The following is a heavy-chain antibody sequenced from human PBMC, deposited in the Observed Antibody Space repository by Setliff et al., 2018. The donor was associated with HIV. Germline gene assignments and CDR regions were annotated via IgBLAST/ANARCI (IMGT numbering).Heavy chain of an antibody. J-gene: IGHJ5*01. Sequence: SETLSLTCAVYGGSFSDYYWSWIRQPPGKGLEWIGEINHSGGTNYNPSLKRRVTISVDTSKNQFSLKLNSVTAADTAVYYCARVRLELRQYWFDSWGQGSPVTVSS. CDR2: INHSGGT. CDR1: GGSFSDYY. D-gene: IGHD1-7*01. CDR3: ARVRLELRQYWFDS. V-gene: IGHV4-34*01.